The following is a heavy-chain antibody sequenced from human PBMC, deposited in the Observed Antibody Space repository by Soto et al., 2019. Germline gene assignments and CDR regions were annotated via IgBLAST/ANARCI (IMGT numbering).Heavy chain of an antibody. Sequence: EVQLLESGGGLVQGGGSLRLSCAASGFTFRRYAMSWVRQAPGKGLEWVSAISGSGGRTYYADSVKGRFTISRDNSKNTLYLQMNSLRAEDTAVYYCAKDGRGDMVRGVIDNDYWGQGTLVTVSS. D-gene: IGHD3-10*01. CDR2: ISGSGGRT. CDR1: GFTFRRYA. J-gene: IGHJ4*02. V-gene: IGHV3-23*01. CDR3: AKDGRGDMVRGVIDNDY.